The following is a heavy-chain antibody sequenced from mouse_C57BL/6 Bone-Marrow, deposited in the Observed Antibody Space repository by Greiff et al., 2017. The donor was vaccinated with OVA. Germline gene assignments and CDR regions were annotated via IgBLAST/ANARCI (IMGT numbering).Heavy chain of an antibody. V-gene: IGHV1-72*01. CDR3: ARGGYGSEAWFAY. CDR2: IDPYSGGT. Sequence: QVQLQQPGAELAKPGASVKLSCKASGYTFTSYWMHWVKQRPGRGLEWLGRIDPYSGGTKYNEKFKSKATLAVDKPSSTAYMQLSSLTSEDSAVYYCARGGYGSEAWFAYWGQGTLVTVSA. J-gene: IGHJ3*01. D-gene: IGHD1-1*01. CDR1: GYTFTSYW.